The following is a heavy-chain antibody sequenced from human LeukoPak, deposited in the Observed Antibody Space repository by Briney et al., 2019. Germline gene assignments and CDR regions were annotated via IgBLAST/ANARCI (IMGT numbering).Heavy chain of an antibody. Sequence: SQALSLTCTVSGGSISSGSYYWSWIRQPAGKGLEWIGRIYTSGSTNYTPSLKSRVTISVDTSKNLFSLKLTSVTAADTAVYYCATYCSSTNCYKSAHYWGQGTLVTVSS. V-gene: IGHV4-61*02. CDR1: GGSISSGSYY. D-gene: IGHD2-2*02. CDR3: ATYCSSTNCYKSAHY. J-gene: IGHJ4*02. CDR2: IYTSGST.